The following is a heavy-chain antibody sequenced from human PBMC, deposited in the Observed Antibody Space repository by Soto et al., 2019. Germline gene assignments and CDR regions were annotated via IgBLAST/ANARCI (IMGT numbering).Heavy chain of an antibody. CDR2: FNHSGDT. Sequence: QVQLQQWGAGLLRPSETLSLTCAVYGGSFSAYYWTWIRQPPGKGLEWIGDFNHSGDTNYNPSLKSRVTISVDTSKNQFSLKLSSVTAADTAVYYCARVIDLLTVWYAFDIWGQGTMVTVSS. J-gene: IGHJ3*02. D-gene: IGHD3-16*01. CDR1: GGSFSAYY. V-gene: IGHV4-34*01. CDR3: ARVIDLLTVWYAFDI.